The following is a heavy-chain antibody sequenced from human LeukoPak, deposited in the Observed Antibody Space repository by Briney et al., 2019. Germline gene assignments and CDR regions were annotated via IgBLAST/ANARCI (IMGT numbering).Heavy chain of an antibody. J-gene: IGHJ4*02. CDR1: GFTFSSYA. V-gene: IGHV3-23*01. D-gene: IGHD7-27*01. CDR2: ISGSGDTT. CDR3: AKDLNWGGDY. Sequence: GGSLRLSCAASGFTFSSYAMAWVRQPPGKGLEWVSIISGSGDTTYYADSMEGRFTISRDNSKNTLYLQMNSLRAEDTALYYCAKDLNWGGDYWGQGALVTVSS.